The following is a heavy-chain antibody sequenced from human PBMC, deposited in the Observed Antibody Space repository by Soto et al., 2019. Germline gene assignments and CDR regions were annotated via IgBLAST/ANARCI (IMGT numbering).Heavy chain of an antibody. V-gene: IGHV1-2*02. Sequence: QLHLVQSGAVVKKPGASVTVSCSASGYPVTAYYMHWVRQAPGRGLEWMGGINPATGAAKYTQTFRGGVTMTRVTSRRTVFMDLGGLKSEDRAVFYGARGGGVGVAGSAAFDMWGQGTVVTVSS. CDR3: ARGGGVGVAGSAAFDM. CDR2: INPATGAA. CDR1: GYPVTAYY. D-gene: IGHD3-3*01. J-gene: IGHJ3*02.